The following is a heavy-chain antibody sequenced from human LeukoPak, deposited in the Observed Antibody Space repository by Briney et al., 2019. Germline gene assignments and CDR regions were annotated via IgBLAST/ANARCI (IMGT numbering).Heavy chain of an antibody. CDR3: ARGIYGDYGLGY. V-gene: IGHV4-4*07. CDR2: IYTSGST. D-gene: IGHD4-17*01. J-gene: IGHJ4*02. CDR1: GDPISSYY. Sequence: SETLSLTCSVSGDPISSYYCSWIRQPAGKGLEWLGRIYTSGSTNYNPSLESRVTMSIDTSKNEFSLKLTSVTAADTSVYLCARGIYGDYGLGYWGQGTLVTVSS.